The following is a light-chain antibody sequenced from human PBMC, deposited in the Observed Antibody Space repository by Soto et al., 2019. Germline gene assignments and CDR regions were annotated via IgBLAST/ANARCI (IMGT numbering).Light chain of an antibody. V-gene: IGKV1-5*03. Sequence: DIQMTQSPSTLSASVGDRVTITCRASQSTSSWLAWYQQKPGKAPKLLIYKASTLESGVPSRFSGSGSGTEFTLTISSLQPDDFATYYCQQYNSYLWTFGQGTKVDI. CDR1: QSTSSW. J-gene: IGKJ1*01. CDR3: QQYNSYLWT. CDR2: KAS.